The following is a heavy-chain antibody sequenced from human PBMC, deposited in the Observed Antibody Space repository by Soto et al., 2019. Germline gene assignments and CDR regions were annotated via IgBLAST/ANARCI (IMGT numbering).Heavy chain of an antibody. Sequence: PSETLSLTCTVSGGSISSSSYYWGWIRQPPGKGLEWIGKIFHSGTTMYNPSLNGRVTISLDKSKNQFSLKLTSVTAADTAVYYCARGGTYGSGSYKYFDKWGQGTLVTVSS. V-gene: IGHV4-39*07. CDR3: ARGGTYGSGSYKYFDK. J-gene: IGHJ4*02. CDR2: IFHSGTT. CDR1: GGSISSSSYY. D-gene: IGHD3-10*01.